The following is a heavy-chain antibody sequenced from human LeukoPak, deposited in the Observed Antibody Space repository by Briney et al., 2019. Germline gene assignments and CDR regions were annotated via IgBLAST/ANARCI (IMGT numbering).Heavy chain of an antibody. V-gene: IGHV4-61*01. CDR3: ARIAYYYGSGSQPFDY. D-gene: IGHD3-10*01. CDR2: IYYSGST. CDR1: GYSISSGYY. Sequence: PSETLSLTCTVSGYSISSGYYWGWIRQPPGKGLEWIGYIYYSGSTNYNPSLKGRVTISVDTSKNQFSLKLSSVTAADTAVYYCARIAYYYGSGSQPFDYWGQGTLVTVSP. J-gene: IGHJ4*02.